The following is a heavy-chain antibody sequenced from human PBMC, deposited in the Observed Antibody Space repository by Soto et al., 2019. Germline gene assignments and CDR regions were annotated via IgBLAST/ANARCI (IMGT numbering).Heavy chain of an antibody. V-gene: IGHV1-69*06. D-gene: IGHD5-18*01. CDR3: ARVSNTGMGPTLYYAMDV. Sequence: QVQLLQSGAEVQRPGSSVKVSCKASRGIFSSYTINWLRQAPGQGLEWLGWIIPIFGSASYAQTLQGRVTITADKDSNTAYMELSSLRAEDTAISVCARVSNTGMGPTLYYAMDVWGQGTTVTVSS. CDR2: IIPIFGSA. J-gene: IGHJ6*02. CDR1: RGIFSSYT.